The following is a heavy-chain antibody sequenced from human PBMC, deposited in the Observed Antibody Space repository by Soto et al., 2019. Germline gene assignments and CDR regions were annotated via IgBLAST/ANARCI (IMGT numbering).Heavy chain of an antibody. Sequence: QVQLVQSGAEVKKPGSSVKVSCKTSGVSFNNNGIGWVRQAPGHGLEWMGGVSPPFRTSNYGRKFQSRISTTADATTGTVNMELSSLTSEDTAQYYCARVLYYGAGSYSPYGMDVWGQGTTVTVSS. CDR3: ARVLYYGAGSYSPYGMDV. J-gene: IGHJ6*02. D-gene: IGHD3-10*01. V-gene: IGHV1-69*01. CDR2: VSPPFRTS. CDR1: GVSFNNNG.